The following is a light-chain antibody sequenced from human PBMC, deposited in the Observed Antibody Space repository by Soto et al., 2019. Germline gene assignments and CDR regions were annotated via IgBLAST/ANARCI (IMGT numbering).Light chain of an antibody. CDR3: QQRSSSPPIT. V-gene: IGKV3-11*01. CDR2: DAS. CDR1: QSVRGL. J-gene: IGKJ5*01. Sequence: EIVLTQSPATLSLSPGDRATLSCRASQSVRGLLAWYQQKPGQSPRLLIWDASRRATGIPDRFSGSGSGTDFTLTISSLESEDFAVYYYQQRSSSPPITFGQGTRLE.